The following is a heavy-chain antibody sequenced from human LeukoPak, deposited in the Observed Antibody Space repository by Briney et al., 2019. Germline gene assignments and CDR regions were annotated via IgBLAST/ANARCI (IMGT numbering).Heavy chain of an antibody. Sequence: GGSLRLSCVGSGFTSIAYALTWARQAPGKGLEWVSGISGGGVTTYYADSVKGRFTISRDNSKNTLYLQMNSLRDDDTAIYYCARNQQLGGHSYYYYGMDVWGQGTTVTVSS. CDR1: GFTSIAYA. J-gene: IGHJ6*02. CDR3: ARNQQLGGHSYYYYGMDV. CDR2: ISGGGVTT. V-gene: IGHV3-23*01. D-gene: IGHD3-16*01.